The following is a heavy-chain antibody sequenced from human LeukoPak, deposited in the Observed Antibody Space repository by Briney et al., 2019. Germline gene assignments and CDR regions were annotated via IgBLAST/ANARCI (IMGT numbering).Heavy chain of an antibody. V-gene: IGHV3-30-3*01. J-gene: IGHJ4*02. CDR3: ARDTLGIVVVPAAIRESGGGSDY. CDR1: GFTFSSYA. CDR2: ISYDGSNK. Sequence: GGSLRLSCAASGFTFSSYAMHWVRQAPGKGLEWVAVISYDGSNKYYADSVKGRFTISRDNSKNTLYLQMNSLRAEDTAVYYCARDTLGIVVVPAAIRESGGGSDYWGQGTLVTVSS. D-gene: IGHD2-2*02.